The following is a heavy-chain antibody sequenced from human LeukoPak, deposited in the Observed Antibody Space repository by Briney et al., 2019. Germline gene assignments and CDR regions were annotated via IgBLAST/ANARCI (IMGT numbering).Heavy chain of an antibody. D-gene: IGHD1-26*01. CDR3: ASAPPSGGATGYYFDY. CDR2: IIAIFGTA. CDR1: GGTFRSYA. Sequence: GASVKVSCKASGGTFRSYAISWVRQAPGQGLEWMGGIIAIFGTANYAQKFQGRVTITADESTSTAYMELSSLRSEDTAVYYCASAPPSGGATGYYFDYWGQGTLVTVSS. V-gene: IGHV1-69*13. J-gene: IGHJ4*02.